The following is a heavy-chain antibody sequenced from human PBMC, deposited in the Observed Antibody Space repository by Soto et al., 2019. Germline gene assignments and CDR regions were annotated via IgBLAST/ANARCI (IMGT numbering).Heavy chain of an antibody. J-gene: IGHJ3*02. CDR1: GGSVSSGSYY. CDR2: IYYSGST. D-gene: IGHD3-22*01. Sequence: SETLSLTCTVSGGSVSSGSYYWSWIRQPPGKGLEWIGYIYYSGSTYYNPSLKSRVTISVDTSKNQFSLKLSSVTAADTAVYYCARDLGYYYDSSGYQAAFDIWGQGTMVTVS. CDR3: ARDLGYYYDSSGYQAAFDI. V-gene: IGHV4-61*01.